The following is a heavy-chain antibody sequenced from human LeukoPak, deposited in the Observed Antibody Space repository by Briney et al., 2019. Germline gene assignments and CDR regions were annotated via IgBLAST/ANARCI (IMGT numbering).Heavy chain of an antibody. V-gene: IGHV4-4*07. CDR2: IYTSGST. CDR1: GGSISSYY. D-gene: IGHD6-13*01. J-gene: IGHJ4*02. Sequence: PWETLSLTCTVSGGSISSYYRSWIRQPAGKGLEWIGRIYTSGSTNYNPSLMSRVTMSVDPSKTQFSLKLSSVTAADPAVYYCARDGAGGSSSWYWQGYFDYWGQGTLVTVSS. CDR3: ARDGAGGSSSWYWQGYFDY.